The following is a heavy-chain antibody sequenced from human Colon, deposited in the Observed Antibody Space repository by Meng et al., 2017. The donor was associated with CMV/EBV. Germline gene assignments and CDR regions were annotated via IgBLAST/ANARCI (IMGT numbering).Heavy chain of an antibody. Sequence: ESLKISCTVSGSSIKSNYYWGWVRQAPGKGLEWLGSIYYSGNMYHNPSLKSRVTMSEDTSNNQISLKLRAVTAADTAVYYCARVVGGYDYIDHWGQGTLVTVSS. V-gene: IGHV4-38-2*02. CDR3: ARVVGGYDYIDH. CDR2: IYYSGNM. CDR1: GSSIKSNYY. D-gene: IGHD5-12*01. J-gene: IGHJ4*02.